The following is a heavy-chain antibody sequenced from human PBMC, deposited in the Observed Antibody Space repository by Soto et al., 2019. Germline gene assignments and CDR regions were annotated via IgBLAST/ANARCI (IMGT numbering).Heavy chain of an antibody. Sequence: KPSETLSLTCTVSGGSVNSGTYYWSWIRQPPGKGLEWIGYIHYSGSTNYNPFLKSRVTISVDTSKNQFSLKLSSVTAADTAVYYCARTPTYSYGYGWSDYWGQGTLVTVSS. V-gene: IGHV4-61*01. CDR3: ARTPTYSYGYGWSDY. J-gene: IGHJ4*02. CDR1: GGSVNSGTYY. D-gene: IGHD5-18*01. CDR2: IHYSGST.